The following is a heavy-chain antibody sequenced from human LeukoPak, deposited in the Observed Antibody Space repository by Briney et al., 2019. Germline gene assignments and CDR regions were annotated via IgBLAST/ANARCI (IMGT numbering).Heavy chain of an antibody. D-gene: IGHD1-26*01. CDR3: ASSLGGSYLSFDY. Sequence: SETLSLTCTVSGGSISSYYWSWIRQPPGKGLEWIGYIYYSGSTNYNPSLKSRVTISVDMSKNQFSLKLSSVTAADTAVYYCASSLGGSYLSFDYWGQGTLVTVSS. J-gene: IGHJ4*02. V-gene: IGHV4-59*01. CDR1: GGSISSYY. CDR2: IYYSGST.